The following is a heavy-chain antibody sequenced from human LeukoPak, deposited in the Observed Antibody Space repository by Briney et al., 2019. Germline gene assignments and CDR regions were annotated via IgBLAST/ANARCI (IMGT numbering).Heavy chain of an antibody. Sequence: PGGSLRLSCAASGFTFSTYFMSWVRQAPGKGLEWVSTIGGGGAATYYADSVKGRFTISRDNSKNTLYLQMNSLRAEDTAVYYCARYYPPGTYHGSGSYINCFDPWGQGTLVTVSS. CDR2: IGGGGAAT. J-gene: IGHJ5*02. D-gene: IGHD3-10*01. V-gene: IGHV3-23*01. CDR1: GFTFSTYF. CDR3: ARYYPPGTYHGSGSYINCFDP.